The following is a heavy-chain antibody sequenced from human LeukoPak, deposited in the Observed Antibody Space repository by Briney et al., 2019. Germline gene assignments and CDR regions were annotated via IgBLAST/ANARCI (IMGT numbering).Heavy chain of an antibody. CDR1: GFTFSDYY. CDR2: ISGSGGAT. D-gene: IGHD6-25*01. Sequence: GGSLRLSCAASGFTFSDYYMSWVRQAPGKGLEWVSAISGSGGATYYADSVKGRFTISRDNSKNTLYLQMNSLRAEDTAVYYCAKVSRGIVAAMDVWGKGTTVTVSS. J-gene: IGHJ6*03. CDR3: AKVSRGIVAAMDV. V-gene: IGHV3-23*01.